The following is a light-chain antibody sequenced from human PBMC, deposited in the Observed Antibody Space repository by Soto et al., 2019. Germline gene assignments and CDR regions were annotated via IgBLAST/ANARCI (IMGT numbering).Light chain of an antibody. CDR3: CSYTPAYTCV. J-gene: IGLJ3*02. CDR1: SSDVGVHNF. V-gene: IGLV2-14*01. CDR2: GVT. Sequence: QSALTQPASVSGSPGQSISISCTGSSSDVGVHNFVSWYQHHPGKAPKVLIYGVTNRPSGVSNRFSGSNSGNTASLTISGLQAEDEADYYCCSYTPAYTCVFGGGTKVTVL.